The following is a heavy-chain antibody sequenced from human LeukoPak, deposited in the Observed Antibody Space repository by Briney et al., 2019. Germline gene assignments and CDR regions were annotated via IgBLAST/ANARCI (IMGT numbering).Heavy chain of an antibody. CDR2: INHSGST. V-gene: IGHV4-34*01. J-gene: IGHJ4*02. CDR3: ARVKDGYNPSYFDY. D-gene: IGHD5-24*01. Sequence: SETLSLTCAVSGGSISGYYWCWIRQPPPQGLGWIGEINHSGSTNYNPSLKSRVTISVDTSMNQFSLKLSSVTAAHTARYYCARVKDGYNPSYFDYWGQGTLVTVSS. CDR1: GGSISGYY.